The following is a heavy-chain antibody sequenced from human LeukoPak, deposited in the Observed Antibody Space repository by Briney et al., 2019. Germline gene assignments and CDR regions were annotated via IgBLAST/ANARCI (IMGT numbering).Heavy chain of an antibody. J-gene: IGHJ4*02. CDR2: INHSGST. D-gene: IGHD5-18*01. CDR1: GGSFSGYY. Sequence: SETLSLTCAVYGGSFSGYYWSWIRQAPGKGLEWIGEINHSGSTNYNPSLKSRVTISVDTSKNQFSLKLSSVTAANTAVYYCARGELNRISGYSYVFDYWGQGTLVTVSS. CDR3: ARGELNRISGYSYVFDY. V-gene: IGHV4-34*01.